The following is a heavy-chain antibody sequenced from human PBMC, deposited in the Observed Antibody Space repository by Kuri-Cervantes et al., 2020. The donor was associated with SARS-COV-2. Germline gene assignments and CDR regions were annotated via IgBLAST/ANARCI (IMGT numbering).Heavy chain of an antibody. CDR2: IIPIFGTA. CDR1: GYSFSDHY. Sequence: SVKVSCKAFGYSFSDHYMYWVRQAPGQGLEWMGGIIPIFGTANYAQKFQGRVTITADESTSTAYMELSSLRSEDTAVYYCARDWEDYFDYWGQGTLVTVSS. J-gene: IGHJ4*02. V-gene: IGHV1-69*13. D-gene: IGHD1-26*01. CDR3: ARDWEDYFDY.